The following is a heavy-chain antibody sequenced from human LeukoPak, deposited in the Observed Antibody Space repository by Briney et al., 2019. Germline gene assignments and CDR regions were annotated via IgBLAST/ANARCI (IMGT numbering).Heavy chain of an antibody. CDR1: GGSFSGYY. CDR3: ARVPRLGPMVRGVIEGCYFDY. J-gene: IGHJ4*02. V-gene: IGHV4-34*01. CDR2: INHSGST. D-gene: IGHD3-10*01. Sequence: SETLSLTCAVYGGSFSGYYWSWIRQPPGKGLEWIGEINHSGSTNYNPSLKSRVTISVDTSKNQFSLKLSSVTAADTAVYYCARVPRLGPMVRGVIEGCYFDYWGQGTLVTVSS.